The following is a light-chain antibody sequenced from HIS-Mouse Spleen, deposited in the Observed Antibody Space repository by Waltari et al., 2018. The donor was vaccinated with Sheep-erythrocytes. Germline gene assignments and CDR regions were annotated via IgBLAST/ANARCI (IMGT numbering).Light chain of an antibody. V-gene: IGLV2-11*01. CDR3: CSYAGSYNHV. J-gene: IGLJ1*01. CDR1: SSDVGGYNY. Sequence: QSALTQPRSVSGSPGQSVTISCTGTSSDVGGYNYVSWYQQHPGKAPKRVIDDVSKRPSGVPERFSGSKSGNTASLTISGLQAEDEADYYCCSYAGSYNHVFATGTKVTVL. CDR2: DVS.